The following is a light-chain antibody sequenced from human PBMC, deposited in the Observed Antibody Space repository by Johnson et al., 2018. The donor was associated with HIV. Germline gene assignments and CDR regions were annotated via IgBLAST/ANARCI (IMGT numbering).Light chain of an antibody. CDR1: SSNIGNSY. CDR3: GTWDSSLSAGV. CDR2: ENN. J-gene: IGLJ1*01. Sequence: QSVLTQSPSVSAAPGQKVTISCSGSSSNIGNSYVSWYQQLPGTAPKLLIYENNKRPSGIPDRFSGSKSGTSATLGITGLQTGDEADYYCGTWDSSLSAGVFGTGTKVTVL. V-gene: IGLV1-51*02.